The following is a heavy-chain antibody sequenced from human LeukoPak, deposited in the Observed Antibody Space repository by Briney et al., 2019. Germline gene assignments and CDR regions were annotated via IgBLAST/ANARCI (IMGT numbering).Heavy chain of an antibody. CDR1: GFTFNTYW. D-gene: IGHD7-27*01. Sequence: AGGSLRLSCVASGFTFNTYWMHWVRQAPGKGLEWVSVIYSGGRTDYADSVKGRFTISRDDSKNTLSLQMNSLRAEDTAVYYCARVTWGPTVPFDIWGQGTMVTVSS. V-gene: IGHV3-53*01. CDR3: ARVTWGPTVPFDI. CDR2: IYSGGRT. J-gene: IGHJ3*02.